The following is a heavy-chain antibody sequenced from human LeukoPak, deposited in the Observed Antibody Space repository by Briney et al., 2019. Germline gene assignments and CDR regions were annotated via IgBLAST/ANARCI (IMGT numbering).Heavy chain of an antibody. Sequence: SDTLSLTCTVSGGIIGSYYGIWLPQPPGEGLEGIAYIYNSDYTKYNPSSNSRVTISVDSSRTQVSQELRSVTAADTAVYYCARDTSLGMPQWFDPWGQGALVTVSS. CDR3: ARDTSLGMPQWFDP. CDR1: GGIIGSYY. D-gene: IGHD2-2*01. J-gene: IGHJ5*02. V-gene: IGHV4-59*01. CDR2: IYNSDYT.